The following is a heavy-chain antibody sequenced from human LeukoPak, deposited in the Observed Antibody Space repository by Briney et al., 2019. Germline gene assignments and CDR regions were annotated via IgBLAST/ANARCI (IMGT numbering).Heavy chain of an antibody. J-gene: IGHJ4*02. D-gene: IGHD4-17*01. Sequence: ASVTVSCKASGYTFTSYGISWVRQAPGQGLEGMGWISAYNGNTNYAQKLHGRVTMTTDTSTSTAYMELRSMRSAATAVYYCARRGYGDYVGYYFDYWGQGTLVTVSS. CDR1: GYTFTSYG. V-gene: IGHV1-18*01. CDR3: ARRGYGDYVGYYFDY. CDR2: ISAYNGNT.